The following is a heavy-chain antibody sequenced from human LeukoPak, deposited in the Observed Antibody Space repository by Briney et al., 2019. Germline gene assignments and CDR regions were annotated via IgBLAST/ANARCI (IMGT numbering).Heavy chain of an antibody. D-gene: IGHD3-22*01. V-gene: IGHV3-23*01. CDR3: VKGLADRHDRRGYYSNWSDP. J-gene: IGHJ5*02. CDR1: GFTFSTFS. CDR2: ISANGGRT. Sequence: GGSLTPSSAASGFTFSTFSIGLVSQAPGKGLEWVSGISANGGRTYYADSVKGRFTISRDNSKNTLYVQMNSLRAEDTAIYYCVKGLADRHDRRGYYSNWSDPWGQGTLVTVSS.